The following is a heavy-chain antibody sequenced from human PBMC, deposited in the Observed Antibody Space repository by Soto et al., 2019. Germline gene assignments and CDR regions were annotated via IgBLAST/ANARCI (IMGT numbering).Heavy chain of an antibody. CDR3: AKDFGFGELFY. V-gene: IGHV3-30*18. Sequence: QVQLVESGGGVVQPGRSLRLSCAASGFTFSSYGMHWVRQAPGKGLEWVAVISYDGSNKYYADSVKGRFIISRDNSKNTLYLQMNSLRAEDTAVYYCAKDFGFGELFYWGQGTLVTVSS. CDR2: ISYDGSNK. J-gene: IGHJ4*02. D-gene: IGHD3-10*01. CDR1: GFTFSSYG.